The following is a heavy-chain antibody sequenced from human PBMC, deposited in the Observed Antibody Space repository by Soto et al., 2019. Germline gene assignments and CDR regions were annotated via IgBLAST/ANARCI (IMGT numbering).Heavy chain of an antibody. CDR2: ISSSSSYI. CDR3: ARDGTSAVGGDYYYYGMGV. J-gene: IGHJ6*02. D-gene: IGHD6-19*01. V-gene: IGHV3-21*01. Sequence: PGGSLRLSCAASGFTFSSYSMNWVRQAPGKGLEWVSSISSSSSYIYYADSVKGRFTISRDNAKNSLYLQMNSLRAEDTAVYYCARDGTSAVGGDYYYYGMGVWGQGTTVTVSS. CDR1: GFTFSSYS.